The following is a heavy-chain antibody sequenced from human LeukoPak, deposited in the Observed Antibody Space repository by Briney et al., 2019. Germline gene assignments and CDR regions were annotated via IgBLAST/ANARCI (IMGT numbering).Heavy chain of an antibody. V-gene: IGHV3-30*02. D-gene: IGHD3-22*01. CDR3: AKEDSSGHERWFDP. CDR1: GFTFNSYS. CDR2: IRYDGSNK. Sequence: GGSLRLSCAASGFTFNSYSMNWVRQAPGKGLEWVAFIRYDGSNKYYADSVKGRFTISRDNSKNTLYLQMNSLRAEDTAVYYCAKEDSSGHERWFDPWGQGTLVTVSS. J-gene: IGHJ5*02.